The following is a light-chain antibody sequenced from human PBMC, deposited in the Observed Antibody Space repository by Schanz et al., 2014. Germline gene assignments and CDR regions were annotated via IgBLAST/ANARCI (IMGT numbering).Light chain of an antibody. CDR3: HQYGSSGDT. V-gene: IGKV3-15*01. J-gene: IGKJ2*01. Sequence: EIVMTQSPATLSVSPGERATLSCRASQSVSSNLAWYQHKPGQAPRLLIYGASTRATGIPDRFSGSGSGTEFTLTISRLEPEDSAVYYCHQYGSSGDTFGQGTKLEI. CDR1: QSVSSN. CDR2: GAS.